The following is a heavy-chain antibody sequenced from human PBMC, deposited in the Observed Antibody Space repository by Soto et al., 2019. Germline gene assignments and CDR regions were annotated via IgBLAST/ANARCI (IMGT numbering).Heavy chain of an antibody. V-gene: IGHV3-7*03. Sequence: GGSLRLSCAASGFTFSSYWMSWVRQAPGKGLEWVANIKQDGSEKYYVDSVKGRFTISRDNAKNSLYLQMNSLRAEDTAVYYCARSSGSYTGPPGALDLSFDYWGQGTLVTVSS. J-gene: IGHJ4*02. D-gene: IGHD1-26*01. CDR1: GFTFSSYW. CDR2: IKQDGSEK. CDR3: ARSSGSYTGPPGALDLSFDY.